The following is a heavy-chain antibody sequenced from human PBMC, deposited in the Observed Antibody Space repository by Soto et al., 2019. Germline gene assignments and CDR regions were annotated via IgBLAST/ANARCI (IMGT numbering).Heavy chain of an antibody. J-gene: IGHJ4*02. CDR3: ARDGFCSDGSCYSGAVFDY. D-gene: IGHD2-15*01. V-gene: IGHV3-30*03. CDR2: ISYDGSNK. CDR1: GFTFSSYG. Sequence: GGSLRLSCAASGFTFSSYGMHWVRQAPGKGLEWVAVISYDGSNKYYADSVKGRFTISRDNSKNTLYLQMNSLRAEDTAVYYCARDGFCSDGSCYSGAVFDYWSQGTLVTVSS.